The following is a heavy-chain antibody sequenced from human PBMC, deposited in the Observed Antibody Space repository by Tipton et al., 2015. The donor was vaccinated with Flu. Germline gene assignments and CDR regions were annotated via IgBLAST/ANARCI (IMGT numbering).Heavy chain of an antibody. J-gene: IGHJ4*02. CDR3: ARADNGDFYGWPYYFDY. D-gene: IGHD2-21*01. Sequence: TLSLTCAVSGGSISSGNWWSWVRQPPGKGLNWTGEIYHSGSPNYNPSLKSRVTISLDKSKNQFSLRLSSVTAADTAIYYCARADNGDFYGWPYYFDYWGQGALVTVTS. CDR2: IYHSGSP. CDR1: GGSISSGNW. V-gene: IGHV4-4*02.